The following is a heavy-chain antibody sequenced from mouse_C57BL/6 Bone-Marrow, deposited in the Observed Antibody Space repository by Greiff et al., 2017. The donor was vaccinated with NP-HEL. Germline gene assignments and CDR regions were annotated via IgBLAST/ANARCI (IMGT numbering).Heavy chain of an antibody. CDR3: TGENYGTVY. CDR1: GYTFTDYE. Sequence: QVQLKESGAELVRPGASVTLSCKASGYTFTDYEMHWVKQTPVHGLEWIGAIDPETGGTAYNQKFTGKAILTAAKSSSTAYMELRSLTSEDAAVYYCTGENYGTVYWGQGTTLTVSS. D-gene: IGHD1-1*01. V-gene: IGHV1-15*01. J-gene: IGHJ2*01. CDR2: IDPETGGT.